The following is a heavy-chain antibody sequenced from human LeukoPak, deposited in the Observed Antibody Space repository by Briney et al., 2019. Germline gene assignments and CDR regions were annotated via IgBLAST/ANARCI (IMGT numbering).Heavy chain of an antibody. D-gene: IGHD6-13*01. CDR2: INHSGST. CDR1: GGSFSGYY. Sequence: SETLSLTCAVYGGSFSGYYWSWIRQPPGKGLGWIGEINHSGSTNYNPSLKSRVTISVDTSKNQFSLKLSSVTAADTAVYYCAASYSSSWDVDYWGQGTLVTVSS. V-gene: IGHV4-34*01. CDR3: AASYSSSWDVDY. J-gene: IGHJ4*02.